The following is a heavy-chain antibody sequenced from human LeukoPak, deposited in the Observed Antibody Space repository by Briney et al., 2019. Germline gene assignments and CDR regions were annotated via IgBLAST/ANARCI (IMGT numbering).Heavy chain of an antibody. V-gene: IGHV3-48*03. J-gene: IGHJ4*02. D-gene: IGHD3-10*01. CDR3: STGQTMLRGVIYY. Sequence: GGSLRLSCAASGVTFSSYEMNWVCQAPGEGLERVSYISSSGNTMYYADSVKGRFTISGDNAKNSLYLQMLSPRAEATAVYYCSTGQTMLRGVIYYWGQGTLVTVSS. CDR2: ISSSGNTM. CDR1: GVTFSSYE.